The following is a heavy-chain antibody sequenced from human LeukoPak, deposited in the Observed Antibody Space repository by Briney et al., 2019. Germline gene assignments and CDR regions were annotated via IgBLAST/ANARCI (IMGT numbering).Heavy chain of an antibody. Sequence: ASVKVSCKVSGYTLTELSMHWVRQAPGQGLEWMGWISAYNGNTNYAQKLQGRVTMTTDTSTSTAYMELRSLRSDDTAVYYCARGPYGDYAADYWGQGTLVTVSS. CDR2: ISAYNGNT. CDR3: ARGPYGDYAADY. J-gene: IGHJ4*02. CDR1: GYTLTELS. D-gene: IGHD4-17*01. V-gene: IGHV1-18*01.